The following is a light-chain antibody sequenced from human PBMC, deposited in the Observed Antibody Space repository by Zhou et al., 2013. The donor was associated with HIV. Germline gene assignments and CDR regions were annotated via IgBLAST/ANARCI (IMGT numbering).Light chain of an antibody. CDR3: QQYGGLPPWT. V-gene: IGKV3-20*01. Sequence: EIVLTQSPATLSLSPGERANLSCRASQSVSNYIAWYQQKPDQAPRLLIYDASKRATGIPDRFSGSGSGTDFTLTISRLEPEDFAVYYCQQYGGLPPWTFGQGTKVEIK. J-gene: IGKJ1*01. CDR2: DAS. CDR1: QSVSNY.